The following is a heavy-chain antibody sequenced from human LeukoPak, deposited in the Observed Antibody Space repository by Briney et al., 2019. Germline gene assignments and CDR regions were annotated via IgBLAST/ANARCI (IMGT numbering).Heavy chain of an antibody. CDR2: MNPNSGIT. Sequence: GASVKVSCKASGYTFTSYDINWVRQATGQGLEWMGWMNPNSGITGYAQKFQGRVTMTRSTSINTAYMELSSLRSEDTAMYYCARDSHVNAFDIWGQGTMVTVSS. D-gene: IGHD3-10*02. CDR1: GYTFTSYD. CDR3: ARDSHVNAFDI. J-gene: IGHJ3*02. V-gene: IGHV1-8*01.